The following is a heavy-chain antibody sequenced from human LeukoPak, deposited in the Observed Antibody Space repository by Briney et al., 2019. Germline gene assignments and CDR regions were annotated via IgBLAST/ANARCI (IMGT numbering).Heavy chain of an antibody. CDR2: IYTSGST. J-gene: IGHJ6*03. Sequence: PSETLSLTCTVSGGSISSYYWSWIRQPAGKGLEWIGRIYTSGSTNYNPSLKSRVTMSVDTSKNQFSLKLSSVTSADTAVYYCARVSHRGRGSSYYYGSGSSSRYYYYYMDVWGKGTTVTVSS. CDR1: GGSISSYY. CDR3: ARVSHRGRGSSYYYGSGSSSRYYYYYMDV. D-gene: IGHD3-10*01. V-gene: IGHV4-4*07.